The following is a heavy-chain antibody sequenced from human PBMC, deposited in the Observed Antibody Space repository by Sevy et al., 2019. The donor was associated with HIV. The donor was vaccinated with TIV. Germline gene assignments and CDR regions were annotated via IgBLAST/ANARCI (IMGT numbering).Heavy chain of an antibody. Sequence: SETLPLTCTVSGGSISSYYWSWIRQPPGKGLEWIGYIYYSGSTNYNPSLKSRVTISVDTSKNQFSLKLSSVTAADTAVYYCARFGPEAYYYDSSGYFFDYWGQGTLVTVSS. CDR3: ARFGPEAYYYDSSGYFFDY. CDR2: IYYSGST. CDR1: GGSISSYY. V-gene: IGHV4-59*01. D-gene: IGHD3-22*01. J-gene: IGHJ4*02.